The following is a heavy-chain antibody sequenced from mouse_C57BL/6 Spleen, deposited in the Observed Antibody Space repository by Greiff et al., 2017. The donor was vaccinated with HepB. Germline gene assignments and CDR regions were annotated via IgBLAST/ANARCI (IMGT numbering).Heavy chain of an antibody. CDR2: INPSNGGT. V-gene: IGHV1-53*01. Sequence: QVQPQQPGTELVKPGASVKLSCKASGYTFTSYWMHWVKQRPGQGLEWIGNINPSNGGTNYNEKFKSKATLTVDKSSSTAYMQLSSLTSEDSAVYYCAISTVVEDWYFDVWGTGTTVTVSS. CDR3: AISTVVEDWYFDV. D-gene: IGHD1-1*01. CDR1: GYTFTSYW. J-gene: IGHJ1*03.